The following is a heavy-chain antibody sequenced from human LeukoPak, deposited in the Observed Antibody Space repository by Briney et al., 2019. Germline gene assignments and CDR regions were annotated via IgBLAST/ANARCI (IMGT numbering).Heavy chain of an antibody. Sequence: PGGSLRLSCAASGFTFSSYWMSWVRQAPGKGLGWVANIKQDGSEKYYVDSVKGRFTISRDNAKNSLYLQMNSLRAEDTAVYYCARELSYYYYYYGMDVWGQGTTVTVSS. V-gene: IGHV3-7*04. CDR3: ARELSYYYYYYGMDV. CDR1: GFTFSSYW. J-gene: IGHJ6*02. D-gene: IGHD3-16*02. CDR2: IKQDGSEK.